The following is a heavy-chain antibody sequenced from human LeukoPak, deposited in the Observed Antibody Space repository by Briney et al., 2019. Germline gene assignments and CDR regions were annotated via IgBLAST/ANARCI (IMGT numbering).Heavy chain of an antibody. D-gene: IGHD2/OR15-2a*01. V-gene: IGHV3-48*03. CDR2: ISTSSSTA. Sequence: PGRSLRLSCAASGFTFSRYEMHWVPQTPGKGLEWGSYISTSSSTAYYADSVKVRFTISRNHPKNSLYLQMNRLGAEDTAVYYCAREGNNMCAFDIRGQGAVVTVSS. J-gene: IGHJ3*02. CDR3: AREGNNMCAFDI. CDR1: GFTFSRYE.